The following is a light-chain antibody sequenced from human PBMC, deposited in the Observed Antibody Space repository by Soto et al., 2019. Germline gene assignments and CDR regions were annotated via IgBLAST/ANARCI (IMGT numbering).Light chain of an antibody. J-gene: IGKJ5*01. CDR2: GAS. CDR1: QSVSNNY. Sequence: EVVLTQSPATLSVSPGERATLSCRASQSVSNNYLAWYQQKPGQAPRLLIYGASNRATDIPDRFSGSGSGIDFALTISRLEPEDFAMYYCQKYGDSSNTFGQGTRLEIK. CDR3: QKYGDSSNT. V-gene: IGKV3-20*01.